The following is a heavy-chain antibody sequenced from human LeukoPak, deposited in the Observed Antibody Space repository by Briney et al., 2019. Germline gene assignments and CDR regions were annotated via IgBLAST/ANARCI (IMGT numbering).Heavy chain of an antibody. Sequence: SETLSPTCAVYGGSFSGYYWSWIRQPPGKGLEWIGEINHSGSTNYNPSLKSRVTISVDTSKNQFSLKLSSVTAADTAVYYCARDGLTGDERFDPWGQGTLVTVSS. CDR2: INHSGST. V-gene: IGHV4-34*01. CDR3: ARDGLTGDERFDP. J-gene: IGHJ5*02. D-gene: IGHD7-27*01. CDR1: GGSFSGYY.